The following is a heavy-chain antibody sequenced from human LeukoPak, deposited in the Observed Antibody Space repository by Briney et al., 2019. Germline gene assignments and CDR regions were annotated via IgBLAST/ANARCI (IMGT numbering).Heavy chain of an antibody. CDR1: GGSFSGYY. J-gene: IGHJ4*02. V-gene: IGHV4-34*01. CDR3: ARAHSGIVVVPAARTRWDY. CDR2: INHSGST. Sequence: SETLSLTCAVYGGSFSGYYWSWIRQPPGKGLEWIGEINHSGSTNYNPSLKSRVTISVDTSKNQFSLKLSSVTAADTAVYYCARAHSGIVVVPAARTRWDYWGQGTLVTVSS. D-gene: IGHD2-2*01.